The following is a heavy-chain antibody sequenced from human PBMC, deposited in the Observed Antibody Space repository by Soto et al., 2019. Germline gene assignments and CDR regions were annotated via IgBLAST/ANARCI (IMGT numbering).Heavy chain of an antibody. CDR2: IYHSGIT. J-gene: IGHJ4*02. D-gene: IGHD5-18*01. V-gene: IGHV4-59*03. CDR1: SDSMTSYY. Sequence: SETLSLTCTVSSDSMTSYYWTWIRQFPGKGLECIGYIYHSGITNYNPSLKSRVTISMDTSKNQLSLKLTSMTAADTAVYYCAKLSAMVKGPFDYWGQGTLVTVSS. CDR3: AKLSAMVKGPFDY.